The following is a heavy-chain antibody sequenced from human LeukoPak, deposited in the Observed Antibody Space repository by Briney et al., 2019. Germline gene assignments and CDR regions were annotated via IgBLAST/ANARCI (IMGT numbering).Heavy chain of an antibody. CDR2: IYYSGST. J-gene: IGHJ3*02. CDR3: ARQDHFWSGFAFDI. D-gene: IGHD3-3*01. V-gene: IGHV4-39*01. Sequence: SETLSLTCTVSGGSISSSSYYWGWIRQPPGKGLEWIGSIYYSGSTYYNPSPKSRVTISVDTSKNQFSLKLSSVTAADTAVYYCARQDHFWSGFAFDIWGQGTMVTVSS. CDR1: GGSISSSSYY.